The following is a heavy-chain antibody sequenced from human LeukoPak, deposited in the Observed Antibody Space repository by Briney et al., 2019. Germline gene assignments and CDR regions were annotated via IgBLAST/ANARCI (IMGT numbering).Heavy chain of an antibody. V-gene: IGHV1-2*02. D-gene: IGHD3-22*01. J-gene: IGHJ5*02. CDR1: GYTFTDCY. Sequence: VASVKVSCKTSGYTFTDCYVHWVRQPPAPGLEWMGGINPNSCDTNYAQKVQGRVTMTRDTSTSTAYMELSSLTSDDTAVYYCARDGGNYYDSNGYYLNWFDPWGQGTLVTVSS. CDR2: INPNSCDT. CDR3: ARDGGNYYDSNGYYLNWFDP.